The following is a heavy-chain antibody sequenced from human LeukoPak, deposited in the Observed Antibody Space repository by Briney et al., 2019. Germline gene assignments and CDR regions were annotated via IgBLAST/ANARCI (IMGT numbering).Heavy chain of an antibody. J-gene: IGHJ4*02. CDR2: INHSGST. D-gene: IGHD4-17*01. Sequence: SETLSLTCAVYGGSFSGYYWSWIRQPPGKGLEWIGEINHSGSTNYNPSLKSRVTISVDTSKNQFSLELSSVTAADTAVYYCARWGHYGPLGYWGQGTLVTVSS. CDR1: GGSFSGYY. CDR3: ARWGHYGPLGY. V-gene: IGHV4-34*01.